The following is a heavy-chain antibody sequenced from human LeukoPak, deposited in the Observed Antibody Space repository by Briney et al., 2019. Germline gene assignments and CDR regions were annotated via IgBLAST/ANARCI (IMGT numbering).Heavy chain of an antibody. D-gene: IGHD3-10*01. J-gene: IGHJ6*02. V-gene: IGHV4-59*01. CDR3: ARVRLVRGLNYYYYYGMDV. CDR2: IYYSGST. Sequence: SETLSLTCAVYGGSFSGYYWSWIRQPPGKGLEWIGYIYYSGSTNYNPSLKSRVTISVDTSKNQFSLKLSSVTAADTAVYYCARVRLVRGLNYYYYYGMDVWGQGTTVTVSS. CDR1: GGSFSGYY.